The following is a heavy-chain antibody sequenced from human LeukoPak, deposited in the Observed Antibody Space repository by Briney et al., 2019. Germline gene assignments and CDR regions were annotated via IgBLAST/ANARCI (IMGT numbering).Heavy chain of an antibody. CDR3: ARDSYLRGYGMDV. V-gene: IGHV1-46*01. CDR1: GYTFTNFY. Sequence: EASVKVSCKASGYTFTNFYLHWVRQAPGQGLEWMGIINPTTGSTTYAQKLQGRVTMTRDMSTSTVYMELSSLRSEDTAVYFCARDSYLRGYGMDVWGQGTTVTVPS. D-gene: IGHD2-21*01. CDR2: INPTTGST. J-gene: IGHJ6*02.